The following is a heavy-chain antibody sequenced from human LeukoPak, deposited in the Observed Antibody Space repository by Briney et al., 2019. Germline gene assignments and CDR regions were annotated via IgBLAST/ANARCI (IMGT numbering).Heavy chain of an antibody. D-gene: IGHD6-13*01. CDR1: GFTFSSYW. Sequence: PGGSLRLSCAASGFTFSSYWMHWVRQAPGKGLVWVSRIHSDGNSTNYADSVKGRFTISRDNAKNTLYLQMNSLRAEDTAVYYCARDGSSSWRFDYWGQGTLVTVSS. V-gene: IGHV3-74*01. CDR3: ARDGSSSWRFDY. J-gene: IGHJ4*02. CDR2: IHSDGNST.